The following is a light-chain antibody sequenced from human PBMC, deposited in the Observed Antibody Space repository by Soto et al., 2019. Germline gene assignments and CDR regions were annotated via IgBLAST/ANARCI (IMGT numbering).Light chain of an antibody. CDR3: QQYNDWPPYT. J-gene: IGKJ1*01. Sequence: EIVLTQSPGTLSLSPGERATLSCRASQSILSSYFAWYQQKPGQVPRIIIYGASTRATGIPARFSGSGSGTEFTLTISSLQSEDFAVYHCQQYNDWPPYTFGQGTKVDIK. CDR1: QSILSSY. V-gene: IGKV3-15*01. CDR2: GAS.